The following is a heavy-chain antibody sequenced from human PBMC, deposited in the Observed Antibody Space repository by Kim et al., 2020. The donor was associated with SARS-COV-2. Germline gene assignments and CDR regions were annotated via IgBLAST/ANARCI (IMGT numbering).Heavy chain of an antibody. CDR3: ARDRYGGYRFYFDY. J-gene: IGHJ4*02. CDR1: GGTFSSYA. CDR2: IIPIFGTA. V-gene: IGHV1-69*13. Sequence: SVKVSCKASGGTFSSYAISWVRQAPGQGLEWMGGIIPIFGTANYAQKFQGRVTITADESTSTAYMELSSLRSEDTAVYYCARDRYGGYRFYFDYWGQGTLVTVSS. D-gene: IGHD3-10*01.